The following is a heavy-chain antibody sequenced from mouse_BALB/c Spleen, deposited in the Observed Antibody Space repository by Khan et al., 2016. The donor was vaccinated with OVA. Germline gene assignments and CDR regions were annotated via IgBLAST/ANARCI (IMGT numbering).Heavy chain of an antibody. CDR3: ARNDDYDEGLAY. Sequence: VQLKESGPGLVQPSQSLSITCTVSGFSLTTYGVHWVRQSPGKGLEWLGVIWSGGSTDYNAAFISRLSISKDSSKSQVFFKMNSLQVNDTAIYYCARNDDYDEGLAYWGQGTLVTVSA. CDR2: IWSGGST. V-gene: IGHV2-2*02. CDR1: GFSLTTYG. D-gene: IGHD2-4*01. J-gene: IGHJ3*01.